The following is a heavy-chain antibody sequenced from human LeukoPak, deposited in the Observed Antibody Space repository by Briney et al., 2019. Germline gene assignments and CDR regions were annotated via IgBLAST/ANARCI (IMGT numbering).Heavy chain of an antibody. V-gene: IGHV3-23*05. Sequence: GGSLRLSCEASGFTFSAYAMTWVRQAPGQGLEWVSSIGSDNKPHYSESVKGRFAISRDNSKNTLYLQMNSLKVEDTAVYYCVKSSRDGYSYDYWGQGTLVTVSS. CDR1: GFTFSAYA. CDR3: VKSSRDGYSYDY. D-gene: IGHD5-24*01. J-gene: IGHJ4*02. CDR2: IGSDNKP.